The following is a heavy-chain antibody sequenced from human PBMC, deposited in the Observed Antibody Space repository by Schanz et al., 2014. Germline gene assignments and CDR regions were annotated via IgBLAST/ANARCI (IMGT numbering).Heavy chain of an antibody. CDR1: GYSIGGYY. Sequence: QEQLVQSGAEVKTPGDSVKVSCKASGYSIGGYYMHWVRQAPGVGPEWMGRINPNTGGTQYAQKFQGRVXXTTAKSISTVYMELSRLRSDDTAVYYCARENKDYDSILNKFFHYGLDLWGQGTTVTVSS. V-gene: IGHV1-2*06. J-gene: IGHJ6*02. D-gene: IGHD3-3*02. CDR3: ARENKDYDSILNKFFHYGLDL. CDR2: INPNTGGT.